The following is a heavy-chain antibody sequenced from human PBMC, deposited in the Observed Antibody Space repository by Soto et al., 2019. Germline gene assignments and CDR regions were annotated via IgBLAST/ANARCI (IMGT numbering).Heavy chain of an antibody. V-gene: IGHV3-30*18. J-gene: IGHJ6*02. Sequence: PGGSLRLSCAASGFTFSSYGMHWVRQAPGKGLEWVAVISYDGSNKYYADSVKGRFTISRDNSKNTLYLQMNSLRAEDTAVYYCAKDGVVGATTGLGDYYYYYGMDVWGQGTTVTGSS. CDR1: GFTFSSYG. CDR2: ISYDGSNK. D-gene: IGHD1-26*01. CDR3: AKDGVVGATTGLGDYYYYYGMDV.